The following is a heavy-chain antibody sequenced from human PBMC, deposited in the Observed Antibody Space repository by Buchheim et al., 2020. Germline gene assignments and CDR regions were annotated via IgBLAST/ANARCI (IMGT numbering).Heavy chain of an antibody. CDR1: GGSISSGCYY. V-gene: IGHV4-31*03. D-gene: IGHD4-11*01. Sequence: QVQLQESGPGLVKPSQTLSLTCTVSGGSISSGCYYWSWIRQHPGKGLEWIGYIYYSGSTYYNPSLKSRVTLSVDTSKNQFSLKLSSVTAADTAVYYCARHSTVTRRGLVWYFDLWGRGTL. J-gene: IGHJ2*01. CDR3: ARHSTVTRRGLVWYFDL. CDR2: IYYSGST.